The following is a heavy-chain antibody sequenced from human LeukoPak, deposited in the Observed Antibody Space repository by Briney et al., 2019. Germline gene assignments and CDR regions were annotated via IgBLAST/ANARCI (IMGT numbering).Heavy chain of an antibody. Sequence: SETLSLTCTVSGDSISSGDYYWSWIRQPAGKGLEWIGRISSSGSTNYNPSLKSRVTISVDTSKNQFSLKLSSVTAADTAVYYCAREGVVTMGLDAFDIWGQGTMVTVSS. CDR2: ISSSGST. CDR1: GDSISSGDYY. D-gene: IGHD3-10*01. J-gene: IGHJ3*02. CDR3: AREGVVTMGLDAFDI. V-gene: IGHV4-61*02.